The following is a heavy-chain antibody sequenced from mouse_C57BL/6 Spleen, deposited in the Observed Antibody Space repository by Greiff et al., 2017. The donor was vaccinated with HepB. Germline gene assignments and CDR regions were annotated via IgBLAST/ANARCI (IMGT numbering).Heavy chain of an antibody. D-gene: IGHD2-3*01. CDR2: IYPRDGST. Sequence: VQLQQSDAELVKPGASVKISCKVSGYTFTDHTIHWMKQRPEQGLEWIGYIYPRDGSTKYNEKFKGKATLTADKSSSTAYMQLNSLTSEDSAVYFCASDGYYRGYAMDYWGQGTSVTVSS. CDR3: ASDGYYRGYAMDY. CDR1: GYTFTDHT. V-gene: IGHV1-78*01. J-gene: IGHJ4*01.